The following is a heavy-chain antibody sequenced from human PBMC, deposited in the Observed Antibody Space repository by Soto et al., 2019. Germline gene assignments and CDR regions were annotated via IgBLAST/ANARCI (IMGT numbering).Heavy chain of an antibody. Sequence: ASVKVSCKASGGTFSSYAISWVRQAPGQGLEWMGGIIPIFGTANYAQKFQGRVTITADESTSTAYMELSSLRSEDTAVYYCARAQTHDYGGSFDYWGQGTLVTVSS. CDR2: IIPIFGTA. CDR3: ARAQTHDYGGSFDY. J-gene: IGHJ4*02. V-gene: IGHV1-69*13. CDR1: GGTFSSYA. D-gene: IGHD4-17*01.